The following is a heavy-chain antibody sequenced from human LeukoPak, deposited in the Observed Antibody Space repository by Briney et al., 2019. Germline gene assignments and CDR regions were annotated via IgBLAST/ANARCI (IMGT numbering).Heavy chain of an antibody. D-gene: IGHD6-19*01. J-gene: IGHJ5*02. CDR1: GYSFTSYW. CDR2: IDPSDSYT. V-gene: IGHV5-10-1*01. Sequence: GESLRISCKGSGYSFTSYWISWVRLMPGKGLEWRGRIDPSDSYTNYSPSFQGHVTISADKSISTAYLQWSSLKASDTAMYYCARSGGRIAVAGNWFDPWGQGTLVTVSS. CDR3: ARSGGRIAVAGNWFDP.